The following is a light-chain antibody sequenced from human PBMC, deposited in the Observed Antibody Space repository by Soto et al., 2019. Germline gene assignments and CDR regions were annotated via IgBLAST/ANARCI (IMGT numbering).Light chain of an antibody. CDR1: QSIHTW. CDR3: QQYNDYPLT. J-gene: IGKJ4*01. Sequence: DILMTQSPSTLSASVGDRVTITCRASQSIHTWLAWYQQKPGKAPKVLIYEASSLESGVPSRFSGSRSGTEFTLTISGLQPDDFATYYCQQYNDYPLTFGGGTKVEIK. CDR2: EAS. V-gene: IGKV1-5*03.